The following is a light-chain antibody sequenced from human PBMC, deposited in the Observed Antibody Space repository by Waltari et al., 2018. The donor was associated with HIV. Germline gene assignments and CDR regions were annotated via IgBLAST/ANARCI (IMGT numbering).Light chain of an antibody. V-gene: IGLV2-8*01. CDR2: EVS. Sequence: QSALTQPPSASGSPGQSVTISCTGTSSDVGGYNYVSWYQQHPGKAPKLMIYEVSKRPSGVPDRFSGSKSGNTASLTISGLQAEDEADFYCASYLNFGSLVFGGGTKLTVL. J-gene: IGLJ3*02. CDR3: ASYLNFGSLV. CDR1: SSDVGGYNY.